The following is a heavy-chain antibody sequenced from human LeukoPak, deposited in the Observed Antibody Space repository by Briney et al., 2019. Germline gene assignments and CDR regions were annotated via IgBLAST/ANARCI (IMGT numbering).Heavy chain of an antibody. V-gene: IGHV4-61*02. D-gene: IGHD3-22*01. J-gene: IGHJ4*02. CDR1: GGSLSSGSYY. CDR2: IYTSGST. Sequence: KPSETLSLTCTVSGGSLSSGSYYWSWIRQPAGKGLEWIGRIYTSGSTNYNPSLKSRVTISVDTSKNQFSLKLSSGTAADRAVYYGAREGTMIVVVDEWQSDYWGQGTLVTVSS. CDR3: AREGTMIVVVDEWQSDY.